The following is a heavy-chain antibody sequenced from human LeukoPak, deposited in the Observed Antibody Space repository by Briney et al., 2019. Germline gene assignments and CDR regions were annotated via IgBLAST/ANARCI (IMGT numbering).Heavy chain of an antibody. Sequence: GGSLRLSCAASGFMFSSNWMSWVRLAPGKGLEWVANIKEDGTETYYVDSVKGRSTISRDNAKNSLYLQMNSLRVEDTAVYYCAEEGRSLRTYWGQGTLVTVSS. D-gene: IGHD5/OR15-5a*01. V-gene: IGHV3-7*03. CDR3: AEEGRSLRTY. CDR2: IKEDGTET. CDR1: GFMFSSNW. J-gene: IGHJ4*02.